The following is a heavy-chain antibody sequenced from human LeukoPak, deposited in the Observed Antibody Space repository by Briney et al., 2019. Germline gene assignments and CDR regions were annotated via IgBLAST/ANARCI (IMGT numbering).Heavy chain of an antibody. J-gene: IGHJ5*02. CDR3: ARRLSIVVVPAARGWFDP. CDR2: IYYSGST. V-gene: IGHV4-39*01. Sequence: SETLSLTCTVSGGSISSSSYYWGWIRRPPGKGLEWIGSIYYSGSTYYNPSLKSRVTISVDTSKNQFSLKLSSVTAADTAVYYCARRLSIVVVPAARGWFDPWGQGTLVTVFS. CDR1: GGSISSSSYY. D-gene: IGHD2-2*01.